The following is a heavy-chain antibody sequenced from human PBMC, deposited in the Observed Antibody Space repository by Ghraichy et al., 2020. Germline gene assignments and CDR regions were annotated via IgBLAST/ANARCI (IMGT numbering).Heavy chain of an antibody. CDR1: GGSISSSSYY. CDR2: IYYSGST. V-gene: IGHV4-39*01. D-gene: IGHD6-13*01. J-gene: IGHJ4*02. CDR3: ARHGIAAATTLFDY. Sequence: SETLSLTCTVSGGSISSSSYYWGWIRQPPGKGLEWIGSIYYSGSTYYNPSLKSRVTISVDTSKNQFSLKLSSVTAADTAVYYCARHGIAAATTLFDYWGQGTLVTVSS.